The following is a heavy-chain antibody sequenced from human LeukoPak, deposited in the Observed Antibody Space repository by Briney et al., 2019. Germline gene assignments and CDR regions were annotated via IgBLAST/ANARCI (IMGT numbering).Heavy chain of an antibody. V-gene: IGHV3-30*02. CDR2: IQYDGSNK. Sequence: GGSLRLSCAASGFTFSSYAMNWVRQAPGKGLGWVAFIQYDGSNKYYADSVKGRFTVSRDNSKSTVSLQMDDLRGEDTAVYYCTKAKGQSWLFSHYWGRGTLVTVSS. D-gene: IGHD3-22*01. CDR1: GFTFSSYA. CDR3: TKAKGQSWLFSHY. J-gene: IGHJ4*02.